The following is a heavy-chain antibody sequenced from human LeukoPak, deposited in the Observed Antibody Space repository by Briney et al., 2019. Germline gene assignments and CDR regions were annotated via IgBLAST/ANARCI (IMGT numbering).Heavy chain of an antibody. D-gene: IGHD3-3*01. Sequence: GGSLRLSCAASGFTFSASAMIWVRQAPGKGLEWVSMISNSGDTTHYADSVKGRFTISRANSKNTLYLQMNSLRAEDTAVYYCARDDFWSGYNTPIYYYYYGMDVWGQGTTVTVSS. CDR1: GFTFSASA. J-gene: IGHJ6*02. CDR3: ARDDFWSGYNTPIYYYYYGMDV. CDR2: ISNSGDTT. V-gene: IGHV3-23*01.